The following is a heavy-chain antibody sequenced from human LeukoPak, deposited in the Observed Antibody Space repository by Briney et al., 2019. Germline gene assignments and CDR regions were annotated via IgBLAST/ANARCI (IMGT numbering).Heavy chain of an antibody. J-gene: IGHJ4*02. CDR2: IYHSGST. CDR1: GGSISSGGYS. V-gene: IGHV4-30-2*05. D-gene: IGHD3-16*02. CDR3: ARGPNYVWGSYRYFDY. Sequence: SETLSLTCAVSGGSISSGGYSWSWIRQPPGKGLEWIGYIYHSGSTHYNPSLKSRVTISVDTSKNQFSLKLSSVTAADTAVYYCARGPNYVWGSYRYFDYWGQGTLVTVSS.